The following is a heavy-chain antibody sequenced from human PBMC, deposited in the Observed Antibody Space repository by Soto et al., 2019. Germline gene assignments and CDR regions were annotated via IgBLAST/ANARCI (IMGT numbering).Heavy chain of an antibody. D-gene: IGHD7-27*01. CDR1: GGTLSSYA. J-gene: IGHJ3*02. V-gene: IGHV1-69*01. CDR2: IIPIFGTA. Sequence: QVQLVQSGAEVKKPVSSVKVSCKASGGTLSSYAISWVRQAPGQGLEWMGGIIPIFGTANYAQKFQGRVTITADESTSTAYMELSSLRSEDTAVYYCARDYTKLTGDSAFDIWGQGTMVTVSS. CDR3: ARDYTKLTGDSAFDI.